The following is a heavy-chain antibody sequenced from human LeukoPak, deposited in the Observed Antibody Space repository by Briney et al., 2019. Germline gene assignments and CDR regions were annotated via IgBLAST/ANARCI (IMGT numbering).Heavy chain of an antibody. Sequence: ASVKVSCKASGYTFTSYDINWVRQATGQGLEWMGWMNANSGNTGYAQKFQGRVTMTRNTSISTAYMELSSLRSEDTAVYYCASGSSYYDSSGHTGVDYRGQGTLVTVSS. D-gene: IGHD3-22*01. CDR1: GYTFTSYD. CDR2: MNANSGNT. CDR3: ASGSSYYDSSGHTGVDY. V-gene: IGHV1-8*01. J-gene: IGHJ4*02.